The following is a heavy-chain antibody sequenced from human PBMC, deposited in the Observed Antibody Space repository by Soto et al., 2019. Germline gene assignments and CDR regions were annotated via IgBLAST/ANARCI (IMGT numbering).Heavy chain of an antibody. CDR3: ARCSPYYYDSSGLFDY. D-gene: IGHD3-22*01. J-gene: IGHJ4*02. Sequence: ASETLSLTCAVSGGSISSGGYSWSWIRQPPGKGLEWIGYIYHSGSTYYNPSLKSRVTISVDRSRSQFSLKLSSVTAADTAVYYCARCSPYYYDSSGLFDYWGQGTLVTVSS. V-gene: IGHV4-30-2*01. CDR2: IYHSGST. CDR1: GGSISSGGYS.